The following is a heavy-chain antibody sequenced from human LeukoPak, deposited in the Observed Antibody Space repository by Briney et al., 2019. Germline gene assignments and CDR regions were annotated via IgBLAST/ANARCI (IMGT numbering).Heavy chain of an antibody. D-gene: IGHD3-9*01. Sequence: GGSLRLSCAASGFTFSSYSMNWVRQAPGKGLEWVSSISSSSSYIYYADAVKGRFTVSRDNSKNTLYLQMNSLRAEDTAVYYCAKAVGFDWYWHYWGQGTLVTVSS. CDR1: GFTFSSYS. J-gene: IGHJ4*02. V-gene: IGHV3-21*04. CDR3: AKAVGFDWYWHY. CDR2: ISSSSSYI.